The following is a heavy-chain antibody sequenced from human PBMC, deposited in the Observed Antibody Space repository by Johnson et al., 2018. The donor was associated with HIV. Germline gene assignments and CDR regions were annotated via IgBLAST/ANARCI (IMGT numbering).Heavy chain of an antibody. CDR3: AKEPAVGYSGSFSGGFDI. Sequence: VESGGGVVQPGRSLRLSCAASGFTFTNYGMHWVRQAPGKGLEWVAVISYDGSNEHYTDSVGGRFTISGDNSKNTLHLQMNSLRAEDTAVYYCAKEPAVGYSGSFSGGFDIWGQGTMVTVSS. CDR2: ISYDGSNE. V-gene: IGHV3-30*18. CDR1: GFTFTNYG. J-gene: IGHJ3*02. D-gene: IGHD1-26*01.